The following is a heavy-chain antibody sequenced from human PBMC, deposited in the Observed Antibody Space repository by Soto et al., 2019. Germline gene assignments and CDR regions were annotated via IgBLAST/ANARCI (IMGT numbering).Heavy chain of an antibody. CDR1: GYTFIGFY. CDR2: INPMSGRT. CDR3: ASQEWLSH. D-gene: IGHD5-12*01. V-gene: IGHV1-2*02. Sequence: ASVKVSCKASGYTFIGFYMHWVRQAPGEGLEWMGWINPMSGRTNYAQKFQGRVTLTRDTSISTAYMELSRLRSDDTAVYYCASQEWLSHWGHGTLVTVSS. J-gene: IGHJ4*01.